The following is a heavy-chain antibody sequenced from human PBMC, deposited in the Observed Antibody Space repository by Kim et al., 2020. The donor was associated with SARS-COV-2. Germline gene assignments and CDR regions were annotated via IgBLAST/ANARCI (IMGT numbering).Heavy chain of an antibody. CDR3: ARAPRYYYETGGDV. J-gene: IGHJ6*02. D-gene: IGHD3-22*01. Sequence: PSLKSRVTISVETSKNQFSLKLSAVTAADTAVYYCARAPRYYYETGGDVWGQGTTVTVSS. V-gene: IGHV4-34*01.